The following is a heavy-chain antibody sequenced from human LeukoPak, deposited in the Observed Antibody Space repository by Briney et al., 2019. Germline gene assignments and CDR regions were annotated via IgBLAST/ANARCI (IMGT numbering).Heavy chain of an antibody. CDR1: GYSFTSYW. Sequence: GESLKISCKGSGYSFTSYWIGWVRQMPGKGLEWMGIIYPGDSDTRYSPSFQGQVTISADKSISTAYLQWSSLKASDTAMYYCARVHPRVYDYVWGSYQTWGQGTLVTVSS. V-gene: IGHV5-51*01. J-gene: IGHJ4*02. CDR3: ARVHPRVYDYVWGSYQT. CDR2: IYPGDSDT. D-gene: IGHD3-16*02.